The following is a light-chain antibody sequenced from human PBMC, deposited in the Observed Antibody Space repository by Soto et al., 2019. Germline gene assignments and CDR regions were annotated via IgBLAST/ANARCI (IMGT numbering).Light chain of an antibody. V-gene: IGLV2-8*01. CDR3: SSDAGNYNYV. CDR2: EVT. J-gene: IGLJ1*01. CDR1: SSDVGRYDH. Sequence: QSALTQPPSASGSPGQSVTIPCTGTSSDVGRYDHVSWYQQHPGKAPKLMIYEVTRRPAGVPDRFSGSKSGNTAFLTVSGLQAEDEAEYFCSSDAGNYNYVFGTGTKVTVL.